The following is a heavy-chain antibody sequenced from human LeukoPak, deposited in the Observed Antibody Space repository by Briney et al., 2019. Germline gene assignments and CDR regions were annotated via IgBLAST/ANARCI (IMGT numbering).Heavy chain of an antibody. V-gene: IGHV4-31*03. CDR1: GGSISSGGYY. D-gene: IGHD5-12*01. CDR3: ARASGYSGYFDY. Sequence: SETLSLTCTVSGGSISSGGYYWSWIRQHPGRGLEWIGYIYYSGSTYYNPSLKSRVTISVDTSKNQFSLKLSSVTAADTAVYYCARASGYSGYFDYWGQGTLVTVSS. CDR2: IYYSGST. J-gene: IGHJ4*02.